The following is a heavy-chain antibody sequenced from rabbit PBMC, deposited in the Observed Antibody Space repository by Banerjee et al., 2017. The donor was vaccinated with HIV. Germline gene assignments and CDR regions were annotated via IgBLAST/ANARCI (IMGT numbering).Heavy chain of an antibody. Sequence: QEELEESGGGLVKPEGSLTLTCKASGFSFSDRDVMCWVRQAPGKGLEWIACINTATGKPVYATWAKGRFTISTTSSTTVTLQMTSLTAADTATYFCARDPYVSNVDHTLWGQGTLVTVS. J-gene: IGHJ3*01. V-gene: IGHV1S45*01. CDR3: ARDPYVSNVDHTL. D-gene: IGHD1-1*01. CDR2: INTATGKP. CDR1: GFSFSDRDV.